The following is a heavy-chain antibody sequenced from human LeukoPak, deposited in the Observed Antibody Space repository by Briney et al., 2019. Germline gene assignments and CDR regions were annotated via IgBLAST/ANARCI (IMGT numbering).Heavy chain of an antibody. CDR3: ARDIGIEQQLAQGPDHGDAFDI. CDR2: ISYDGSYK. J-gene: IGHJ3*02. CDR1: GFSFSSYA. Sequence: GGSLRLSCAASGFSFSSYAMHWVRQAPGKGLEWVAVISYDGSYKYYADSLKGRFAISRDNSKNTLYLQMNSLRAEDTAVYYCARDIGIEQQLAQGPDHGDAFDIWGQGTMVTVSS. V-gene: IGHV3-30*09. D-gene: IGHD6-13*01.